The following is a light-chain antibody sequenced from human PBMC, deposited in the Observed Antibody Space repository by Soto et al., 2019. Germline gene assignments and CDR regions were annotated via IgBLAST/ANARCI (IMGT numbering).Light chain of an antibody. CDR2: DVN. CDR3: TSYASGSSHVV. CDR1: SSDIGGYDY. Sequence: QSALTQPACVSGSPGQSITLSCAGTSSDIGGYDYVYWYQRHPGKAPKLIIYDVNNRPSGVSNRFSGSKSGNTASLTISGLQAEDEADYYCTSYASGSSHVVFGGGTKLTV. J-gene: IGLJ2*01. V-gene: IGLV2-14*01.